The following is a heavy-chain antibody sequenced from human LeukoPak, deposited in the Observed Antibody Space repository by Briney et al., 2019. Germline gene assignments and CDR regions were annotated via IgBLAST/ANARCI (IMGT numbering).Heavy chain of an antibody. D-gene: IGHD3/OR15-3a*01. V-gene: IGHV4-61*01. CDR1: GDSISISSYY. CDR3: ARASLILKGPQKLYYFDY. CDR2: IYYSGST. Sequence: SETLSLTCTVSGDSISISSYYWSWIRQPPGKGLEWIGYIYYSGSTDYNSSLKSRVTISVDMSKNQFSLNLSSVTAADTAVYYCARASLILKGPQKLYYFDYWGQGTLVSVSS. J-gene: IGHJ4*02.